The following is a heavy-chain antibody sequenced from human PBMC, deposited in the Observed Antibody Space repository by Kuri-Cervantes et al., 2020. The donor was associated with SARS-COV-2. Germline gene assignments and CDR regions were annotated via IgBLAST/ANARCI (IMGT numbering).Heavy chain of an antibody. V-gene: IGHV3-30*03. D-gene: IGHD6-13*01. CDR3: ARVRGSSPTDYYYYYYMDV. J-gene: IGHJ6*03. Sequence: GESLKISCAASGFTFSSYGMHWVRQAPGKGLEWVAVISYDGSNKYYADSVKGRFTISRHNSKNTLYLQMNSLRAEDTAVYYCARVRGSSPTDYYYYYYMDVWGKGTTVTVSS. CDR1: GFTFSSYG. CDR2: ISYDGSNK.